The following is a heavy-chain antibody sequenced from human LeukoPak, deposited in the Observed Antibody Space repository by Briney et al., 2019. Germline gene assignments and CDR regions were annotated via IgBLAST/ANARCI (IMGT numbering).Heavy chain of an antibody. Sequence: ASVKVSCKASGYTFTGYYMHWVRQAPGQGLEWMGWINPNSGGTNYAQKFQGRVTMTRDTSICTAYMELSRLRSDDTAVYYCARCGATVTMFFDYWGQGTLVTVSS. CDR1: GYTFTGYY. CDR3: ARCGATVTMFFDY. J-gene: IGHJ4*02. CDR2: INPNSGGT. D-gene: IGHD4-17*01. V-gene: IGHV1-2*02.